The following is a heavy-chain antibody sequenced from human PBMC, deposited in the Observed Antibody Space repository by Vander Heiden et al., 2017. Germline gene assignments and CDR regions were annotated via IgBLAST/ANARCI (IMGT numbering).Heavy chain of an antibody. CDR3: AKGTGYSYGNPGDY. CDR2: ISWNSGSI. Sequence: EVQLVESGGGLVQPGRSLRLSCAASGFTFDDYAMHWVRQAPVKGLEWVSSISWNSGSIGYADSVKGRFTISRDNAKNSLYLQMNSLRAEDTALYYCAKGTGYSYGNPGDYWGQGTLVTVSS. V-gene: IGHV3-9*01. CDR1: GFTFDDYA. J-gene: IGHJ4*02. D-gene: IGHD5-18*01.